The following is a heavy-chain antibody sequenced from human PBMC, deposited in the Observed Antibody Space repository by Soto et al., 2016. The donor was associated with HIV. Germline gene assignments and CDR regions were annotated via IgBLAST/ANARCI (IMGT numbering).Heavy chain of an antibody. CDR3: ARGTHLDILTGVYDGFDI. J-gene: IGHJ3*02. CDR2: IRGSRSYI. Sequence: VQLVESGGGLVKPGGSLRLSCAASGFTLRSYSMNWVRQAPGKGLEWVSSIRGSRSYIYYADSVKGRFTISRDTDKNSLYLQMKSLGANDTATYYCARGTHLDILTGVYDGFDIWGQGTTVTVSS. D-gene: IGHD3-9*01. CDR1: GFTLRSYS. V-gene: IGHV3-21*01.